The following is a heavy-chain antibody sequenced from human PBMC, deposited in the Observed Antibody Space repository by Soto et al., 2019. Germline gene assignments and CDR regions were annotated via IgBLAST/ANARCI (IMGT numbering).Heavy chain of an antibody. J-gene: IGHJ4*02. CDR2: ISVSGGST. CDR3: AKGMYYYDSSGYRLFDY. Sequence: GGSLRLSCAASGFTFRNYAMNWVRQAPGRGLEWVSGISVSGGSTYYADSVKGRFTVSRDNSKNTVFLQMNSLRAEDTAVYFCAKGMYYYDSSGYRLFDYWGQGTLVTVSS. D-gene: IGHD3-22*01. V-gene: IGHV3-23*01. CDR1: GFTFRNYA.